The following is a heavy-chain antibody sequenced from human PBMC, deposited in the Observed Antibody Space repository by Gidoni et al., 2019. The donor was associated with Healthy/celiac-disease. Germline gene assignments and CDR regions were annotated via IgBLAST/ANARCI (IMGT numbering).Heavy chain of an antibody. Sequence: QVQLVQSGAEVKKPGSSVKVSCKASEGTFSSYAISWVRQAPGQGLEWMGGIIPIFGTANYAKKLQGRVTITADESTSTAYMELSSLRSEEKAVYYCASYCSGGSCYSNYWGQGTLVTVSS. V-gene: IGHV1-69*01. CDR1: EGTFSSYA. CDR3: ASYCSGGSCYSNY. J-gene: IGHJ4*02. CDR2: IIPIFGTA. D-gene: IGHD2-15*01.